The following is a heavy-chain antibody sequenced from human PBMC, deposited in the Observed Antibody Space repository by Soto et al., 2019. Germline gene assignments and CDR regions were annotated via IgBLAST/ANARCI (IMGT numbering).Heavy chain of an antibody. Sequence: GLDLEWLALIYWDDDQRYSPSLKSRLTITKDTSKNQVVLTMTNMDPVDTATYYCAHLLTIIHAFDIWGQGTMVTVSS. CDR3: AHLLTIIHAFDI. CDR2: IYWDDDQ. D-gene: IGHD3-22*01. V-gene: IGHV2-5*02. J-gene: IGHJ3*02.